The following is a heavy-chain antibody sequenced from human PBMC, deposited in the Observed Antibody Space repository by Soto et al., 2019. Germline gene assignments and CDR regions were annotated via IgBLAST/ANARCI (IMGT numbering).Heavy chain of an antibody. V-gene: IGHV1-2*02. CDR2: INLNSGGT. D-gene: IGHD5-18*01. J-gene: IGHJ6*02. CDR1: GYSFTGYF. CDR3: ARGGDTAMVYHGMDV. Sequence: ASVKVSCKASGYSFTGYFTQWVRQAPGQGLEWMGWINLNSGGTNYAQKFQGRVTMTRDTSISTAYMELSRLRSDDTAVYYCARGGDTAMVYHGMDVWGQGTTVTVSS.